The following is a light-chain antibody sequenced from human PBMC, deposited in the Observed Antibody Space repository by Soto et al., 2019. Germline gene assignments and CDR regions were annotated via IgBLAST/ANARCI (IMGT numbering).Light chain of an antibody. J-gene: IGLJ1*01. CDR3: AAWDDSLNGYV. Sequence: QSVLTQPPSASGSPGRSVTISCTGASSDVGGYNFVSWYQQHPGKAPKLLIYDVNKRPSGVPDRFSGSKSGTSASLAISGLQSEDEADYYCAAWDDSLNGYVFGTGTKVTVL. CDR2: DVN. CDR1: SSDVGGYNF. V-gene: IGLV2-8*01.